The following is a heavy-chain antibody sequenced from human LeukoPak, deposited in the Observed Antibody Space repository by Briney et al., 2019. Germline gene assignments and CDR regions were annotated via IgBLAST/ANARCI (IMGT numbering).Heavy chain of an antibody. CDR2: ISSSGDSE. D-gene: IGHD6-19*01. J-gene: IGHJ4*02. CDR1: GFTFSGHY. CDR3: ARDRGAVAGQYFDY. V-gene: IGHV3-11*01. Sequence: GGSLRLSCAASGFTFSGHYMSWIRQAPGKGPEWISYISSSGDSEYYADSVKGRFTISRDNAKNSLYLQMNSLRAEDTAVYYCARDRGAVAGQYFDYWGQGTLVTVSS.